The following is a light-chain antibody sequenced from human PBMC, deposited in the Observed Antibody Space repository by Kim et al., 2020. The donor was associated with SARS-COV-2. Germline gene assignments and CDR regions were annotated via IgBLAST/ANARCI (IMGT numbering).Light chain of an antibody. CDR2: TNN. CDR3: AAWDDNLNGWV. Sequence: GQRVTIPCSGSSSNIGSNTVNWYQHLPGTAPKLLICTNNQRPSGVPDRFSGSRSGTSASLAISGLQSEDEADYYCAAWDDNLNGWVFGGGTQLTVL. CDR1: SSNIGSNT. V-gene: IGLV1-44*01. J-gene: IGLJ3*02.